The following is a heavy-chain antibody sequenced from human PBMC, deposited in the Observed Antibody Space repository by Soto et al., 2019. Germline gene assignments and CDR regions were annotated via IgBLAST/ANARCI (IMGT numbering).Heavy chain of an antibody. V-gene: IGHV3-23*01. J-gene: IGHJ5*02. Sequence: GGSLRLSCAASGFTFSSYAMSWVRQAPGKGLEWVSAISGSGGSTYYADSVNGRFTISRDNSKNTLYLQMNSLRAEDTAVYYCAKETYSSSWYGWFDPWGQGTLVTVSS. D-gene: IGHD6-13*01. CDR1: GFTFSSYA. CDR2: ISGSGGST. CDR3: AKETYSSSWYGWFDP.